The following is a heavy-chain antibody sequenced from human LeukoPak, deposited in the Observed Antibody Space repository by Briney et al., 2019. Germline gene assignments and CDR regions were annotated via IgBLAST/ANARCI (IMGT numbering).Heavy chain of an antibody. V-gene: IGHV1-69*05. CDR1: GGTFSSYA. J-gene: IGHJ4*02. CDR3: ARRDYGGPGGFDY. CDR2: IIPIFGTA. Sequence: GASVKVSCKASGGTFSSYAISWVRQASGQGLEWMGGIIPIFGTANYAQKFQGRVTITTDESTSTAYMELSSLRSEDTAVHYCARRDYGGPGGFDYWGQGTLVTVSS. D-gene: IGHD4-23*01.